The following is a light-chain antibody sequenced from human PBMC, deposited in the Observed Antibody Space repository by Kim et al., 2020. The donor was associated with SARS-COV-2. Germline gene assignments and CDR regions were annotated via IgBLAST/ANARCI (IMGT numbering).Light chain of an antibody. CDR1: SSDVGDYDY. Sequence: GQSITISCTGTSSDVGDYDYVSWYRQYPGKAPTLIIYDVINRPSGVSTRFSGSKSGNTASLTISGLRAEDEADYYCISYVSRNNRVFGTGTTVTVL. CDR2: DVI. J-gene: IGLJ1*01. V-gene: IGLV2-14*03. CDR3: ISYVSRNNRV.